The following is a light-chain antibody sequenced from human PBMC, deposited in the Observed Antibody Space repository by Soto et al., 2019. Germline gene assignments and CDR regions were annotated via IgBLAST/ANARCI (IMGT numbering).Light chain of an antibody. V-gene: IGKV3-20*01. J-gene: IGKJ5*01. Sequence: EIVLTQSPGTLSLSPGERATLSCRASQSVSNNYLAWYQQKPGQAPRLLIYGASNRATGVPDRFSGSESGTDFTLSISRLEPEDFVVYYCQQYGTSPFTFGQGTRLEI. CDR1: QSVSNNY. CDR3: QQYGTSPFT. CDR2: GAS.